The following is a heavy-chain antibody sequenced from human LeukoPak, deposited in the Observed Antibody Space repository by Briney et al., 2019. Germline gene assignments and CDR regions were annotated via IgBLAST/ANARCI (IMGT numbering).Heavy chain of an antibody. J-gene: IGHJ4*02. CDR2: ISSNGGST. CDR1: GFTFSSYA. D-gene: IGHD2-21*02. V-gene: IGHV3-64*01. CDR3: ARSVVVTANLDY. Sequence: GSLRLSCAASGFTFSSYAMHWVRQAPGKGLEYVSAISSNGGSTYYANSVKGRFTISRDNSKNTLYLQMGSLRAEDMAVYYCARSVVVTANLDYWGQGTLVTVSS.